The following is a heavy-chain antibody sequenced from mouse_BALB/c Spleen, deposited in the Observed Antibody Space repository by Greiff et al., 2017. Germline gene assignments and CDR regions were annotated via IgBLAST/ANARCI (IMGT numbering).Heavy chain of an antibody. D-gene: IGHD1-1*01. CDR2: ISYSGST. J-gene: IGHJ1*01. CDR3: ARSSYVSYWYFDV. V-gene: IGHV3-2*02. Sequence: DVQLQESGPGLVKPSQSLSLTCTVTGYSITSDYAWNWIRQFPGNKLEWMGYISYSGSTSYNPSLKSRISITRDTSKNQFFLQLNSVTTEDTATYYCARSSYVSYWYFDVWGAGTTVTVSS. CDR1: GYSITSDYA.